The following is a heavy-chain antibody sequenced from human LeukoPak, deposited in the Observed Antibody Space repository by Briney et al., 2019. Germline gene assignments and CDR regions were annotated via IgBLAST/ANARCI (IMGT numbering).Heavy chain of an antibody. CDR3: ASHYGDYGSFDY. J-gene: IGHJ4*02. Sequence: PSETLSLTCAVYGGSFSGYYWSWIRQPPGKGLEWIGEINHSGSTNYNPSLKSRVTISVDTSKNQFSLKLSSVTAADTAVYYCASHYGDYGSFDYWGQGTLVTVSS. D-gene: IGHD4-17*01. V-gene: IGHV4-34*01. CDR2: INHSGST. CDR1: GGSFSGYY.